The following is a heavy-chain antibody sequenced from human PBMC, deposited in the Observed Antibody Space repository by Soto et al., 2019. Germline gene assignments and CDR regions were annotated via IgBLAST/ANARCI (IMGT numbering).Heavy chain of an antibody. D-gene: IGHD3-16*01. CDR1: GYTFASYA. Sequence: ASVQVSCKASGYTFASYAISWMRQAPGQGLEWMGWISAYNGNTNYAQKLQGRVTMTRNTSISTAYMELSSLRSEDTAVYYCAREGVRGMDVWGQGTTVTVSS. CDR2: ISAYNGNT. V-gene: IGHV1-18*01. CDR3: AREGVRGMDV. J-gene: IGHJ6*02.